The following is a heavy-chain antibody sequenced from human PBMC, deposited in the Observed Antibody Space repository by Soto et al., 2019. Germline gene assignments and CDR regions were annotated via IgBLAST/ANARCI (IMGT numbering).Heavy chain of an antibody. J-gene: IGHJ5*02. CDR3: ARGGYSGYDPYNRFDP. D-gene: IGHD5-12*01. CDR1: GGSISGGDYY. V-gene: IGHV4-30-4*01. Sequence: SETLSLTCTVSGGSISGGDYYWSWIRQPPGKGLEWIGYIYYSGSTYYNPSLKSRVTISVDTSKNQFSLKLSSVTAADTAVYYCARGGYSGYDPYNRFDPWGQGTLVTVSS. CDR2: IYYSGST.